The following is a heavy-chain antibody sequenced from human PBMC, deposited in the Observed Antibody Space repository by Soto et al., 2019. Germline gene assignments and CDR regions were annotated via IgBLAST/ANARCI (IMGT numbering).Heavy chain of an antibody. J-gene: IGHJ6*02. CDR1: GFAFNSYA. D-gene: IGHD6-6*01. CDR3: AKHSSSSGTYYYYIMDV. Sequence: GGSLRLSCAASGFAFNSYAMSWVRQAPGKGLEWVSVISGSGGSTYYADSVKGRFSISRDNSRNTLFLQLNSLRAEDTAVYYCAKHSSSSGTYYYYIMDVWGQGTTVTVSS. CDR2: ISGSGGST. V-gene: IGHV3-23*01.